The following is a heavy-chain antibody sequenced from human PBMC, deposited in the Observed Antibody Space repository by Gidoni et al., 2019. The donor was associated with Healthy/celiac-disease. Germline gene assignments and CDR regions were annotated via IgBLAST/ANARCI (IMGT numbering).Heavy chain of an antibody. CDR2: ISSSSSTI. CDR3: ARDRGYCSSTSCYIGWCDP. D-gene: IGHD2-2*02. Sequence: EVQLVESGGGLVQPGGSLRLSCAASGFTFSSYSMNWVRQAPGKGLEWVSYISSSSSTIYYADSVKGRITISRDNAKNSLYLQMNSLRAEDTAVYYCARDRGYCSSTSCYIGWCDPWGQGTLVTVSS. V-gene: IGHV3-48*01. CDR1: GFTFSSYS. J-gene: IGHJ5*02.